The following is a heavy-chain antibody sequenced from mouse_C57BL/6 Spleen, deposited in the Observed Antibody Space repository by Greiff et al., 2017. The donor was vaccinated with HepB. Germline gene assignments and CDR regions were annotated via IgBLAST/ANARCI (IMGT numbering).Heavy chain of an antibody. J-gene: IGHJ2*01. Sequence: QVQLQQPGAELVKPGASVKLSCKASGYTFTSYWMHWVKQRPGQGLEWIGMIHPNSGSTNYNEKFKSKATRTVDTSSSTAYMQLSSLTSEDSAVYYCARNWGYFDYWGQGTTLTVSS. D-gene: IGHD4-1*01. CDR1: GYTFTSYW. CDR3: ARNWGYFDY. CDR2: IHPNSGST. V-gene: IGHV1-64*01.